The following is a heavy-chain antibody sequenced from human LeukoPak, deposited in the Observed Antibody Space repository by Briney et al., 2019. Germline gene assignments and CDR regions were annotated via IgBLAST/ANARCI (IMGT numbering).Heavy chain of an antibody. CDR2: IYYSGST. D-gene: IGHD3-3*01. J-gene: IGHJ4*02. Sequence: PSQTLSLTCTVSGGSISSSSYYWGWIRQPPGKGLEWIGSIYYSGSTYYNPSLKSRVTISVDTSKNQFSLKLSSVTAADTAVYYCARNRKPYDFWSGSASAPHFDYWGQGTLVTVSS. CDR3: ARNRKPYDFWSGSASAPHFDY. V-gene: IGHV4-39*01. CDR1: GGSISSSSYY.